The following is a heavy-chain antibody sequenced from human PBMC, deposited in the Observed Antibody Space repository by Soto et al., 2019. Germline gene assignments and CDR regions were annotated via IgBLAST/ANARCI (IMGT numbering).Heavy chain of an antibody. D-gene: IGHD3-9*01. V-gene: IGHV4-39*01. CDR3: ASTKLRYFDWSPETMTLWWFDP. Sequence: PSETLSLTCTVSGGSISSSSYYWGWIRQPPGKGLEWIGSIYYSGSTYYNPSLKSRVTISVDTSKNQFSLKLSSVTAADTAVYYCASTKLRYFDWSPETMTLWWFDPWGQGTLVTVSS. CDR1: GGSISSSSYY. J-gene: IGHJ5*02. CDR2: IYYSGST.